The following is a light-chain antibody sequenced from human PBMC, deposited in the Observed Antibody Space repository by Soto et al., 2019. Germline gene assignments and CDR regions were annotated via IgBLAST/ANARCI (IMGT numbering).Light chain of an antibody. Sequence: DIQMTQSPSSLSASVGDRVTITCRASQSISSYLNWYQQKPGKAPKLLIYKASILVTTVPSRFSGSGSGTEFTLTISSLQPDDFATYYCQQYSNYATFGQGTKVDIK. CDR2: KAS. J-gene: IGKJ1*01. CDR1: QSISSY. V-gene: IGKV1-5*03. CDR3: QQYSNYAT.